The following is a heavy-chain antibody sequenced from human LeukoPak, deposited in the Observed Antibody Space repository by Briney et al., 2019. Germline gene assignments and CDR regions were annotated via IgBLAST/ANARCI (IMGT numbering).Heavy chain of an antibody. D-gene: IGHD6-6*01. CDR2: IKKDGSEK. CDR1: GFSFNDYW. CDR3: AKGPRNIIYSSWDY. V-gene: IGHV3-7*03. J-gene: IGHJ4*02. Sequence: GGSLRLSCAASGFSFNDYWMSWVRQAPGKGLEWVANIKKDGSEKYYVDSVKGRFTISRDNAKNSLYLQMNSLRAEDTAVYYCAKGPRNIIYSSWDYWGQGTLVTVSS.